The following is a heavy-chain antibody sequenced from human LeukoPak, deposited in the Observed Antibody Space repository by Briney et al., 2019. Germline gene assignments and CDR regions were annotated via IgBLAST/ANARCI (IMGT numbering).Heavy chain of an antibody. CDR1: TFTFRSYG. CDR3: ARDSRGGWSGYFDL. V-gene: IGHV3-33*01. Sequence: GGSLRLSCEASTFTFRSYGVHWVRRAPGKGLEWVAVIWHDGSSEFYVDSVKGRFSISRDYSKSDSKSIVYLQMNSLRVEDTALYYCARDSRGGWSGYFDLWGQGTLVSVSS. CDR2: IWHDGSSE. D-gene: IGHD6-19*01. J-gene: IGHJ4*02.